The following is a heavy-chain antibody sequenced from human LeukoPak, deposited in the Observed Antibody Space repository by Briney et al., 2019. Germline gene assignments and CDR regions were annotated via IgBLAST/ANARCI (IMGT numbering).Heavy chain of an antibody. J-gene: IGHJ6*02. D-gene: IGHD6-25*01. CDR3: ARDAGHRLSRRNYYAMDV. CDR2: IYHSGST. Sequence: SETLSLTCTVSGGSISSGGYYWSWIRQPPGKGLEWIGYIYHSGSTYYNPSLKSRVTISVDTSNNQFSLKVNSVTAADTAVYYCARDAGHRLSRRNYYAMDVWGQGTTVTVSS. CDR1: GGSISSGGYY. V-gene: IGHV4-30-2*01.